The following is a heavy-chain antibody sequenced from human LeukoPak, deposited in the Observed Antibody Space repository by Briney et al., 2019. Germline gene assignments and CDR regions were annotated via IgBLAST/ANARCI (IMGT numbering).Heavy chain of an antibody. J-gene: IGHJ4*02. V-gene: IGHV3-49*04. D-gene: IGHD3-16*01. Sequence: GRSLRLSCTASGFTFGDYAMSWVRQAPGEGLEWVGFIRSKAYGGTTEYAGSVKGRFTISRDDSKSIAYLQMNSLKTEDTAVYYCTRVPRRGIDYWGQGTLVTVSS. CDR2: IRSKAYGGTT. CDR3: TRVPRRGIDY. CDR1: GFTFGDYA.